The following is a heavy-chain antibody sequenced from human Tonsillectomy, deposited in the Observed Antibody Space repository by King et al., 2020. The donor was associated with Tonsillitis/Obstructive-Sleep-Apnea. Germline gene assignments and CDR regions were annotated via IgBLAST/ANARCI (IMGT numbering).Heavy chain of an antibody. CDR3: TTGDDFWSGYFDY. J-gene: IGHJ4*02. CDR2: IKSKTDGGTT. CDR1: GFTFSNAW. Sequence: VQLVESGGGLVKPGGSLRLSCAASGFTFSNAWMNWVRQAPGKGLEWVGRIKSKTDGGTTDYAAPVKGRFTISRDDSKTTLYLQMNSLKTEDTAVYYCTTGDDFWSGYFDYWGQGTLVTVSS. V-gene: IGHV3-15*07. D-gene: IGHD3-3*01.